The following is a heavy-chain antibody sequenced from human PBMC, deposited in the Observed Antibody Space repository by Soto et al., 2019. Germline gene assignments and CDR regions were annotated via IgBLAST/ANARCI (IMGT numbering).Heavy chain of an antibody. V-gene: IGHV3-23*01. Sequence: GGPLRLSCAASGFTFSSYAMSWVRQAPGKGLEWVSAISGSGGSTYYADSVKGRCTISRDNSKNTLYLQMNSLRAGDRAVYYCAKKRIETFGVVITVYYSHGMAVWGQGTRVTASS. J-gene: IGHJ6*02. CDR3: AKKRIETFGVVITVYYSHGMAV. D-gene: IGHD3-3*01. CDR1: GFTFSSYA. CDR2: ISGSGGST.